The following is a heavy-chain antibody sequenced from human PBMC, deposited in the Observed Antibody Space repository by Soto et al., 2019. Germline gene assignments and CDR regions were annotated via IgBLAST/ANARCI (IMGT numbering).Heavy chain of an antibody. CDR1: GGTLNSYA. D-gene: IGHD2-8*01. J-gene: IGHJ4*01. Sequence: QVQLVQSGAEVKKPGSSVKVSCKASGGTLNSYAFSWVRLAPGQGLEWMGGIIPIFEKTTYAQKFQGRVTITAHESTSTVHMELSSLRSEDTAMYFCARAGVDATGDDHWGHGTLVTVSS. V-gene: IGHV1-69*01. CDR2: IIPIFEKT. CDR3: ARAGVDATGDDH.